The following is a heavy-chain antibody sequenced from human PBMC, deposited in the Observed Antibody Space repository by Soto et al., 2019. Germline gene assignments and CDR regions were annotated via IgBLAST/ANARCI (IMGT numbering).Heavy chain of an antibody. V-gene: IGHV1-46*03. CDR3: ARSSRLTDAFDI. J-gene: IGHJ3*02. CDR2: INPSGGTT. CDR1: GYTFTSYY. Sequence: ASVKVSCKASGYTFTSYYMHWVRQAPGQGLEWMGIINPSGGTTSYAQKFQGRVTMTRDTSTSTVYMELSSLRSEDTAVYYCARSSRLTDAFDIWGQGTMVTVSS. D-gene: IGHD6-19*01.